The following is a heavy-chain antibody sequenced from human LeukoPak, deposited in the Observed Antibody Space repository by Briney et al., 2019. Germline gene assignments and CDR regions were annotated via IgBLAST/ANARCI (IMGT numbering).Heavy chain of an antibody. J-gene: IGHJ5*02. Sequence: GGSLRLSCAASEFTFSSYGMYWVRQAPSKGLEWVAVISYDGSNKYYADSVKGRFTISRDNSKNTLYLQMNSLRAEDTAVYYCARDKSPYYYGSGTLGWFDPWGQGTLVTVSS. CDR2: ISYDGSNK. V-gene: IGHV3-30*03. D-gene: IGHD3-10*01. CDR3: ARDKSPYYYGSGTLGWFDP. CDR1: EFTFSSYG.